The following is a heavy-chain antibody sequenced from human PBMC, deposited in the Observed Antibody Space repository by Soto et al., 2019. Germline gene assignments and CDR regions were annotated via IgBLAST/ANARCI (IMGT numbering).Heavy chain of an antibody. J-gene: IGHJ3*02. CDR3: ARSVNSSSSRAFDI. V-gene: IGHV1-69*10. D-gene: IGHD6-6*01. Sequence: ASVKVSCKASGGTFSSYAISWVRQAPGQGLEWMGGIIPIFGIANYAQKFQGRVTITADKSTSTAYMELSSLRSEATAVYYCARSVNSSSSRAFDIWGQGTMVTVSS. CDR1: GGTFSSYA. CDR2: IIPIFGIA.